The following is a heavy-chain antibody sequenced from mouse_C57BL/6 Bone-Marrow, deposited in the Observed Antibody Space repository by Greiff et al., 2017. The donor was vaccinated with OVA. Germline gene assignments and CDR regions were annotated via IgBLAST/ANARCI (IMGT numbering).Heavy chain of an antibody. CDR3: ARRGVVPPYYAMDY. V-gene: IGHV2-9-1*01. CDR1: GFSLTSYA. CDR2: IWTGGGT. J-gene: IGHJ4*01. D-gene: IGHD1-1*01. Sequence: VQLVESGPGLVAPSQSLSITCTVSGFSLTSYAISWVRQPPGKGLEWLGVIWTGGGTNYNSALKSRLSISKDNSKSQVFLKMNSLQTDDTARYYCARRGVVPPYYAMDYWGQGTSVTVSS.